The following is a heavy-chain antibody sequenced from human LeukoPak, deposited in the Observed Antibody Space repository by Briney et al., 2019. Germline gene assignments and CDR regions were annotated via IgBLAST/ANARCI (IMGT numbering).Heavy chain of an antibody. V-gene: IGHV4-4*02. CDR2: IYHSGST. CDR3: ARAYPYGSGSPNWFDP. D-gene: IGHD3-10*01. CDR1: GGSISSSNW. J-gene: IGHJ5*02. Sequence: SETLSLTCAVSGGSISSSNWWSWVRQPPGKGLEWIGEIYHSGSTNYNPSLKSRVTISVDKSKNQFSLKLSSVTAADTAVYYCARAYPYGSGSPNWFDPWGQGTLVTVSS.